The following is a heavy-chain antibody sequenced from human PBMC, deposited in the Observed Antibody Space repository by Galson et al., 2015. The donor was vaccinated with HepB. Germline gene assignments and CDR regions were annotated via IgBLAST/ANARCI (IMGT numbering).Heavy chain of an antibody. Sequence: SLRLSCAASGFSFTYYNINWVRQAPGKGLEWVSSIRHSGNYVYYADSVKGRFTISRDNAKNSAYLQMSNLRAEDTAVYFCARYCTSTSCPNEYGLDVWGQGTTVIVSS. CDR3: ARYCTSTSCPNEYGLDV. CDR2: IRHSGNYV. V-gene: IGHV3-21*01. D-gene: IGHD2-2*01. J-gene: IGHJ6*02. CDR1: GFSFTYYN.